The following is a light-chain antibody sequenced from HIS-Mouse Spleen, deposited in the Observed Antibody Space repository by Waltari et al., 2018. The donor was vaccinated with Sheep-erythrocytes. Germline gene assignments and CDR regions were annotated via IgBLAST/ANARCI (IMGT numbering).Light chain of an antibody. CDR2: WAS. Sequence: DIVMTQSPDSLAVSLGERATINCKSSQSVLYSSNNKNYLAWYQQKPGQPPKLLIYWASIRESGVPYRFSGSGSGTDFTLTISSLQAEDVAVYYCKQYYSTPLPFGGGPKVEIK. CDR1: QSVLYSSNNKNY. J-gene: IGKJ4*01. V-gene: IGKV4-1*01. CDR3: KQYYSTPLP.